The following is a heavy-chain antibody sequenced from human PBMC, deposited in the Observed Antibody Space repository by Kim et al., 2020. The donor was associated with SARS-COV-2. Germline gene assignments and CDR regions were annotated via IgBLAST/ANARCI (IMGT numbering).Heavy chain of an antibody. CDR2: IDLSDSYA. D-gene: IGHD6-6*01. J-gene: IGHJ6*02. Sequence: GASLQISCKGSGYSFTSYWISWVRQMPGKGLAWMGRIDLSDSYAKYSPSFQGHVTISADKSISTAYLQWSSLKASDTAMYYCARHGHEYSTSSYYYYGMDVWGLGTTVTVSS. V-gene: IGHV5-10-1*01. CDR1: GYSFTSYW. CDR3: ARHGHEYSTSSYYYYGMDV.